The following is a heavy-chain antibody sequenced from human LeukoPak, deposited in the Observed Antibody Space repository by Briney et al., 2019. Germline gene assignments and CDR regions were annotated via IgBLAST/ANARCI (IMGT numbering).Heavy chain of an antibody. CDR3: AKDGPQTGYSTGWFDY. Sequence: PGGSLRLSCAASGFTFSSYAMSWVRQATGKGLEWVSGISDSGSTTYHADSVKGRFTISRDNSKNTLYLQMNSLRAEDTAVYCCAKDGPQTGYSTGWFDYWGQGTLVTVSS. D-gene: IGHD6-19*01. V-gene: IGHV3-23*01. J-gene: IGHJ4*02. CDR1: GFTFSSYA. CDR2: ISDSGSTT.